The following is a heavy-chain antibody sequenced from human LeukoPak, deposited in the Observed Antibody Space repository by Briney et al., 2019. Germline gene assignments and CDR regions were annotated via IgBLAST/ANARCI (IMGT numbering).Heavy chain of an antibody. D-gene: IGHD3-22*01. CDR1: GFTFSSYS. Sequence: PGGSLRLSCAASGFTFSSYSMNWVRQAPGKGLEWVSSISSSSSYIYYADSVKGRFTISRGNAKNSLYLQMNSLRAEDTAVYYCNPYYYDSSGYYYDYWGQGTLVTVSS. V-gene: IGHV3-21*01. J-gene: IGHJ4*02. CDR2: ISSSSSYI. CDR3: NPYYYDSSGYYYDY.